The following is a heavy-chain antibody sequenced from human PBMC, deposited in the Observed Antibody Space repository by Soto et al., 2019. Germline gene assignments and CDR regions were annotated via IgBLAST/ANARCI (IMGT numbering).Heavy chain of an antibody. J-gene: IGHJ6*02. CDR2: IDWDDDK. D-gene: IGHD2-2*01. Sequence: SGPTLVNPTQTLTLTCTFSGFSLSTSGMCVSWIRQPPGKALEWLAPIDWDDDKYYSTSLKTRLTISKDTSKILVVLTITNMDPVDTATYYCARMVGLVHSSPPADRLYYYYYGMDIWGQGTTVTVSS. CDR1: GFSLSTSGMC. V-gene: IGHV2-70*01. CDR3: ARMVGLVHSSPPADRLYYYYYGMDI.